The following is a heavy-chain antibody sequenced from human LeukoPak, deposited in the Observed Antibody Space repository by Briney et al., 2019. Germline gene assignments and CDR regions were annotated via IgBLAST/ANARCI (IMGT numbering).Heavy chain of an antibody. D-gene: IGHD5-12*01. J-gene: IGHJ4*02. Sequence: VGSVRLPYAASVFTVSSSYMSWVRQVPAKALEGGSVNYNDGYKYYANSVRGRVNISQDNSKNTLDLQIDSVEVGDHRVYYCARLEKWPGLHDYWGQGTLVTVSS. V-gene: IGHV3-53*01. CDR3: ARLEKWPGLHDY. CDR1: VFTVSSSY. CDR2: NYNDGYK.